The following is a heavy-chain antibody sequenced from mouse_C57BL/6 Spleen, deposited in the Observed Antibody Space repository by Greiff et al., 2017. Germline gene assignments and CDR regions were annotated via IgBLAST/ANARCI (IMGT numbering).Heavy chain of an antibody. CDR2: ISSGSSTI. Sequence: EVQVVESGGGLVKPGGTLKLSCAASGFSFSDYGMHWVRQAPEKGLERVAYISSGSSTISYADTVKSQFTISRDNAKNTLLLQMTSLRAEYTAMYYCARNRWVLPLYYFDYWGQGTTLTVSS. V-gene: IGHV5-17*01. D-gene: IGHD2-3*01. CDR1: GFSFSDYG. J-gene: IGHJ2*01. CDR3: ARNRWVLPLYYFDY.